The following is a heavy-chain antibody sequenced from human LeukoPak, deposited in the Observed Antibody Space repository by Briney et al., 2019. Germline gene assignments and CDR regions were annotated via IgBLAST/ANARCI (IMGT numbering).Heavy chain of an antibody. Sequence: PGGSMRLSCAASGLTFRTYGMHWVRQAPGKGLEWVAFIWYDGSNQYYADSVKGRFTISRDNPKNTLYLQMNSLRAEDTAVYYCATPYNYSFDNWGQGTLVTVSS. CDR2: IWYDGSNQ. D-gene: IGHD3-22*01. CDR1: GLTFRTYG. J-gene: IGHJ4*02. V-gene: IGHV3-30*02. CDR3: ATPYNYSFDN.